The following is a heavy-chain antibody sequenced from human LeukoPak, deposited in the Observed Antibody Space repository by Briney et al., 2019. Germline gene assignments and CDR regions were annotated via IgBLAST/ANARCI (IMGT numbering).Heavy chain of an antibody. CDR1: GGSISSSSYY. CDR3: ARGGYSSSWSVLDYFDY. CDR2: IYYSGST. J-gene: IGHJ4*02. Sequence: SETLSLTCTVSGGSISSSSYYWGWIRQPPGKGLEWIGSIYYSGSTNYNPSLKSRVTISVDTSKNQFSLKLSSVTAADTAVYYCARGGYSSSWSVLDYFDYWGQGTLVTVSS. V-gene: IGHV4-39*07. D-gene: IGHD6-13*01.